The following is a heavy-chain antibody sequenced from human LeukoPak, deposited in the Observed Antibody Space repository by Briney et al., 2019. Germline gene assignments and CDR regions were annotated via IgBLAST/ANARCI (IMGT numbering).Heavy chain of an antibody. D-gene: IGHD3-22*01. CDR1: GYTFTGYY. V-gene: IGHV1-2*02. CDR3: AREGPHYYDSSGYYGPDY. CDR2: INPNSGGT. J-gene: IGHJ4*02. Sequence: ASVKVSCKASGYTFTGYYMHWVRQAPGQGLAWMGWINPNSGGTNYAQKFQGRVTMTRDTSISTAYMELSRLRSDDTAVYYCAREGPHYYDSSGYYGPDYWGQGTLVTVSS.